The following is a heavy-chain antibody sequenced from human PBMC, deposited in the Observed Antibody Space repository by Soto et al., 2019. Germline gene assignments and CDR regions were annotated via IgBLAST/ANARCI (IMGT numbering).Heavy chain of an antibody. D-gene: IGHD3-22*01. CDR2: IYSGGST. Sequence: GSLRLSCAASGFIFSSYSMSWVRQAPGKGLEWVSVIYSGGSTYYADSVKGRFTISRDNSKNTLYLQMNSLRAEDTAVYYCARAGPYYYDSSGYSPYYFDYWGQGTLVTVSS. CDR1: GFIFSSYS. V-gene: IGHV3-53*01. CDR3: ARAGPYYYDSSGYSPYYFDY. J-gene: IGHJ4*02.